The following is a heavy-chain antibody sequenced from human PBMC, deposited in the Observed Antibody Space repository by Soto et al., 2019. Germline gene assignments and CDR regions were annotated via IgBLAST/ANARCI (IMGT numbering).Heavy chain of an antibody. J-gene: IGHJ4*02. D-gene: IGHD2-21*01. CDR2: IYNTVST. Sequence: QVQLQESGPGLVEPSQTLSLTCTVSGGSVSSGGYFWSWIRQSPGKGLEWIGHIYNTVSTYGNPAHGRRLPTPVSTSMHRFSLRLNSVAAADPAVDFGARGSDVDNVASWGQGTLVTVSS. CDR3: ARGSDVDNVAS. V-gene: IGHV4-30-4*01. CDR1: GGSVSSGGYF.